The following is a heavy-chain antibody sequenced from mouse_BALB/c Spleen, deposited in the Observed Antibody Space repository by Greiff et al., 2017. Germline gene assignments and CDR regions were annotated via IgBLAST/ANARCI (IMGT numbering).Heavy chain of an antibody. J-gene: IGHJ2*01. CDR2: ISSGGGST. CDR1: GFAFSSYD. CDR3: ARRGTTVVSFDY. D-gene: IGHD1-1*01. V-gene: IGHV5-12-1*01. Sequence: DVKLVESGGGLVKPGGSLKLSCAASGFAFSSYDMSWVRQTPEKRLEWVAYISSGGGSTYYPDTVKGRFTISRDNAKNTLYLQMSSLKSEDTAMYYCARRGTTVVSFDYWGQGTTLTVSS.